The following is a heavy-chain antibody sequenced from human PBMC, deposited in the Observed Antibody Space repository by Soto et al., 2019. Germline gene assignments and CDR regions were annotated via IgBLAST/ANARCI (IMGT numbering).Heavy chain of an antibody. V-gene: IGHV3-53*01. J-gene: IGHJ4*02. D-gene: IGHD3-10*01. CDR2: IYSGGYT. CDR3: ATHPGGGGY. Sequence: EVQLVESGGGLIQPGGSLRLSCAVSGFTVSNNYMSWVRQAPGKGLEGVSVIYSGGYTAYGDSVKGRFTISRDNSKNTLSLQKKPLRAGHPAFYSWATHPGGGGYWGQGTLVTVSS. CDR1: GFTVSNNY.